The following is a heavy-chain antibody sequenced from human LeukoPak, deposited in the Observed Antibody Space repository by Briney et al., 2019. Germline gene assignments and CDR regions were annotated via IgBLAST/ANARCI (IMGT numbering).Heavy chain of an antibody. CDR2: IYYSGIT. V-gene: IGHV4-39*01. Sequence: SETLSLTCTVSGGSISSNSYYWGWIRQPPGKGLEWIGSIYYSGITYYNPSLKSRVTISVDTSKNQFSLKLSSVTAADTAVYYCASWGATHHYFDSWGQGTLVTVPS. J-gene: IGHJ4*02. CDR3: ASWGATHHYFDS. D-gene: IGHD1-26*01. CDR1: GGSISSNSYY.